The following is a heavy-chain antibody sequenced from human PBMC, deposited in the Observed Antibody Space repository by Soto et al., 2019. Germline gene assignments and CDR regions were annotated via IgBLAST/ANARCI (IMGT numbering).Heavy chain of an antibody. CDR1: GFTFSNYD. Sequence: EVQLVESGGGLVQPGGSLRLSCAASGFTFSNYDMHCVRQVTGKGLEWVSTIGTAGDTYYPGSVKGRFTISRENAKNSLYPQMNSLRSEDTAVYYCARGRLISLYYFVYWGQGTLVTVSS. CDR3: ARGRLISLYYFVY. D-gene: IGHD2-15*01. V-gene: IGHV3-13*01. J-gene: IGHJ4*02. CDR2: IGTAGDT.